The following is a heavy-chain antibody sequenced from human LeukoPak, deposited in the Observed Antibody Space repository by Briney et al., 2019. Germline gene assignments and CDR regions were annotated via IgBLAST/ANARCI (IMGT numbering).Heavy chain of an antibody. D-gene: IGHD3-10*01. CDR3: AKAIEAGLWFGEIYYYGMDV. J-gene: IGHJ6*02. CDR2: ISGSGGST. Sequence: PGGSLRLSCAASGSTFSSYAMSWVRQAPGKGLDWVSAISGSGGSTYYADSVKGRFTISRDNSKNTLYLQMNSLRAEDTAVYYCAKAIEAGLWFGEIYYYGMDVWGQGTTVTVSS. V-gene: IGHV3-23*01. CDR1: GSTFSSYA.